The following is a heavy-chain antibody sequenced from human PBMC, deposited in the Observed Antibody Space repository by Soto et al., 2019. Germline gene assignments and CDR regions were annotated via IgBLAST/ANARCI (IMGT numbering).Heavy chain of an antibody. CDR2: MNPNSGNT. V-gene: IGHV1-8*01. Sequence: ASVKVSCKASGYTFTSYDINWVRQAPGQGLEWMGWMNPNSGNTGYAQKFQGRVTMTRNTSISTAYMELSSLRSEDTAVYYCARAYYYGSGSYYTYYYYMDVWGKGTTVTVSS. CDR1: GYTFTSYD. D-gene: IGHD3-10*01. J-gene: IGHJ6*03. CDR3: ARAYYYGSGSYYTYYYYMDV.